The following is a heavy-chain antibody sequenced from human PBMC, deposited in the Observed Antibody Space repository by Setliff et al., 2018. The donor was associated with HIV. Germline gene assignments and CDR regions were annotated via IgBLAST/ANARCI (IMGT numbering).Heavy chain of an antibody. V-gene: IGHV4-39*01. D-gene: IGHD6-19*01. J-gene: IGHJ4*02. CDR1: GVSITDTNYY. CDR2: NSGTT. Sequence: PSETLSLTCIVSGVSITDTNYYWGWIRQPPGKGLEWIGSNSGTTYYNPSLQSRVAISVDTSKNQFSLKLSSVTAADTAFYYCARLPGDRYSIAWDYYIDYWGQGTLVTVSS. CDR3: ARLPGDRYSIAWDYYIDY.